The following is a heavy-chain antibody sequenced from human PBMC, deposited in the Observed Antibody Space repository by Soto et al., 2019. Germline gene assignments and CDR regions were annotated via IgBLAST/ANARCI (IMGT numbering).Heavy chain of an antibody. J-gene: IGHJ4*02. V-gene: IGHV1-3*05. CDR2: ISGANGNT. CDR3: ARGPGV. CDR1: GYTFTTYN. D-gene: IGHD3-10*01. Sequence: QVQLVQSGAEEKQPGASVKVSCKASGYTFTTYNMHWLRQAPGQRLEWMGWISGANGNTKYSQKFQGRLTITSDASASTSYLDLSSLRSEDTAVYYCARGPGVWGQGTPVTVAS.